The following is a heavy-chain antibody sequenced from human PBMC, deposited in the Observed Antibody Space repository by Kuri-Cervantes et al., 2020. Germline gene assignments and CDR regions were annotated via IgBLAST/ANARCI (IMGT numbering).Heavy chain of an antibody. J-gene: IGHJ5*02. CDR3: ARAWQWVVS. Sequence: LSLTCAASGFSFSTYGMHWVRQAPGKGLEWVALIWYDGSNKFYADSVKGRFTISRDNSNNTLCLQMNSLRAEDTAVYYCARAWQWVVSWGQGTLVTVSS. D-gene: IGHD6-19*01. CDR1: GFSFSTYG. CDR2: IWYDGSNK. V-gene: IGHV3-33*08.